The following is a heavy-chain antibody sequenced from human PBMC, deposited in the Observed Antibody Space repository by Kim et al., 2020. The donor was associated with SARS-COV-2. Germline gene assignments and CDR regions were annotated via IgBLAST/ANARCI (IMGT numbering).Heavy chain of an antibody. CDR2: ISSSSSTI. Sequence: GGSLRLSCAASGFTFSSYSMNWVRQAPGKGLEWVSYISSSSSTIYYADSVKGRFTISRDNAKNSLYLQMNSLRDEDTAVYYCARDRRYSGYDYVPYYYGMDVWGQGTTVTVSS. CDR1: GFTFSSYS. D-gene: IGHD5-12*01. J-gene: IGHJ6*02. CDR3: ARDRRYSGYDYVPYYYGMDV. V-gene: IGHV3-48*02.